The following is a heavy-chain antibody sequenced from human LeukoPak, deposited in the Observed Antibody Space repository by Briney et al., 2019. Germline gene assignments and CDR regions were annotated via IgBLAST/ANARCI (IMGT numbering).Heavy chain of an antibody. CDR3: AKAPVLRGYYGMDV. D-gene: IGHD2-8*02. J-gene: IGHJ6*02. CDR1: GFTFSSYG. Sequence: GRSLRLSCAASGFTFSSYGMHWVRQAPGKGLEWVAVISYDGSNKYYADSVKGRFTISRDNSKNTLYLQMNSLRAEDTAVYYCAKAPVLRGYYGMDVWGQGTTVTVS. V-gene: IGHV3-30*18. CDR2: ISYDGSNK.